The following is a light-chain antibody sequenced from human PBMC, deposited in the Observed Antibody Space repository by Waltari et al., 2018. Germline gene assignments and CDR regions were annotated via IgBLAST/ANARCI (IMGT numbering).Light chain of an antibody. CDR1: SSNIETNT. Sequence: QSVLTQSPSASGTPGQRVAISCSGSSSNIETNTVNWYQQLPGTAPKLLIYSDNQRPSGVPDRFSGSKSGTSASLAISGLQSEDEADYYCGAWDDSLNGYVFGTGTKVTVL. V-gene: IGLV1-44*01. CDR3: GAWDDSLNGYV. CDR2: SDN. J-gene: IGLJ1*01.